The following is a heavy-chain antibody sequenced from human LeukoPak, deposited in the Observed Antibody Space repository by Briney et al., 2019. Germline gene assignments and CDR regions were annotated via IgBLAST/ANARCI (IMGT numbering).Heavy chain of an antibody. CDR2: IYYSGNT. D-gene: IGHD2-15*01. CDR3: ARRGGGCSGGYCYFLFDY. J-gene: IGHJ4*02. Sequence: SETLSLTCTVSGSSISSWYWSWIRQPPGKGLEWIGYIYYSGNTYYNPSLKSRVTISVDTSKNQFSLKLSSVTAADTAVYYCARRGGGCSGGYCYFLFDYWGQGTLVTVSS. V-gene: IGHV4-30-4*01. CDR1: GSSISSWY.